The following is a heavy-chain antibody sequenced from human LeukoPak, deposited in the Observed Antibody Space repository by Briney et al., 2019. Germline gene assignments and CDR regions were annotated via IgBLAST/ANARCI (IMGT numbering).Heavy chain of an antibody. J-gene: IGHJ4*02. V-gene: IGHV3-66*01. CDR2: IYSGGST. D-gene: IGHD2-15*01. CDR1: GFTFSSYG. CDR3: ARDPSPSAATGY. Sequence: GGSLRLSCAASGFTFSSYGMHWVRQAPGKGLEWVSVIYSGGSTYYADSVKGRFTISRDNSKNTLYLQMNSLRAEDTAVYYCARDPSPSAATGYWGQGTLVTVSS.